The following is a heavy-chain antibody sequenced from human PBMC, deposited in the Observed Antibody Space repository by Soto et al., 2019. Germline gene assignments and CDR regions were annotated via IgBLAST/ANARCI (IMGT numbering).Heavy chain of an antibody. D-gene: IGHD3-22*01. V-gene: IGHV4-30-2*01. Sequence: PSETLSLTCNVSGGSVTTGGWYWNWIRQPPGGGLEWIGYIYHSGSTYYNPSLKSRVTISVDRSKNQFSLKLSSVTAADTAVYYCARAPARYYYDSSGYYYGDYFDYWGQGTLVTVSS. CDR2: IYHSGST. J-gene: IGHJ4*02. CDR3: ARAPARYYYDSSGYYYGDYFDY. CDR1: GGSVTTGGWY.